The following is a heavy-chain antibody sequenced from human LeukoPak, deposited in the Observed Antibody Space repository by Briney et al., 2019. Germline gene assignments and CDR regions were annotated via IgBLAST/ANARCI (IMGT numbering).Heavy chain of an antibody. D-gene: IGHD5-18*01. CDR2: IRQDGNEK. CDR1: RFTSSHYW. V-gene: IGHV3-7*01. Sequence: GGSLRLSCAASRFTSSHYWMSWVRQAPGKGLEWVANIRQDGNEKYYVDSLKGRFTISRDNAKDSLYLQMNNLRAEDTAVYYCARDSRIQLFSRKNYYYYMDVWGKGTTVTVSS. J-gene: IGHJ6*03. CDR3: ARDSRIQLFSRKNYYYYMDV.